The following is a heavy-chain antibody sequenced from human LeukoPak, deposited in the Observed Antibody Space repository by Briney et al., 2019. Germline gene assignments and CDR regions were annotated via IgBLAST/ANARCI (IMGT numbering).Heavy chain of an antibody. V-gene: IGHV3-74*01. D-gene: IGHD4-17*01. Sequence: PGGSLRLSCAASGFSFSGYWMHWVRQAPGKGLVWVSHVNNDGSGTTYADSVKGRFTISRDNSKNTLYLQMNSLRAEDTAVYYCARAFSTSVTYYFDYWGQGTLVTVSS. J-gene: IGHJ4*02. CDR3: ARAFSTSVTYYFDY. CDR1: GFSFSGYW. CDR2: VNNDGSGT.